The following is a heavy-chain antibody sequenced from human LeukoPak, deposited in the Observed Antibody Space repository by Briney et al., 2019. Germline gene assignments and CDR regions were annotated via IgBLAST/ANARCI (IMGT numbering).Heavy chain of an antibody. V-gene: IGHV4-39*01. CDR1: GGSISSSSYY. CDR2: IYYSGST. CDR3: ASRTGGARVDY. D-gene: IGHD2-8*02. Sequence: SETLSLTCTVSGGSISSSSYYWGWIRQPPGKGLEWIGSIYYSGSTYYNPSLKSRVTISVDTSKNQFSLKLSSVTAADTAVYYCASRTGGARVDYWGQGTLVTVSS. J-gene: IGHJ4*02.